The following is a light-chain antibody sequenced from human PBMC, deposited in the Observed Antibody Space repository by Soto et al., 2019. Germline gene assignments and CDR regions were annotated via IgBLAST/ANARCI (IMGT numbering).Light chain of an antibody. CDR2: DVS. CDR1: SSDVGGYNY. J-gene: IGLJ2*01. CDR3: CSYAGSYSVV. Sequence: QSALTQPRSVSESPGQSVTISCTGTSSDVGGYNYVSWYQHHPGKAPKLMIYDVSKRPSGVPDRFSGSKSGNTASLTISVLQAEDEADYYCCSYAGSYSVVFGGGTKLTVL. V-gene: IGLV2-11*01.